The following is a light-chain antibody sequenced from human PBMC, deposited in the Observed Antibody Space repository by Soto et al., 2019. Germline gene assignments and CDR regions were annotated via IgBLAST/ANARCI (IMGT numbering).Light chain of an antibody. CDR2: NTT. J-gene: IGLJ3*02. CDR1: SGSVSPSHF. V-gene: IGLV8-61*01. Sequence: QTVVTQGPSFSVSPGGPVTLTCGLNSGSVSPSHFPSWYQQTPGQPPRTLIYNTTTRSSGVPDRFSGSILGNKAALTITGAQAEDDCDYYFVLYVGRGLWVFGGGTKVTVL. CDR3: VLYVGRGLWV.